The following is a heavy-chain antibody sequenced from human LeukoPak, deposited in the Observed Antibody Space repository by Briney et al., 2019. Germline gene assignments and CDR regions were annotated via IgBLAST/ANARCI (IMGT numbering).Heavy chain of an antibody. V-gene: IGHV3-15*01. J-gene: IGHJ3*02. CDR1: GFTSSNAW. Sequence: PVGSLRLSCAASGFTSSNAWMNSVPQAPGKGLEWVGRIKSKTDDGTIEYAAPVKGRFSISKDDSENTLYLQMNRMTTEDTEVYYCTTSDMYYDTLTGYYGDNGFDIWGEGTVLTVSS. CDR3: TTSDMYYDTLTGYYGDNGFDI. CDR2: IKSKTDDGTI. D-gene: IGHD3-9*01.